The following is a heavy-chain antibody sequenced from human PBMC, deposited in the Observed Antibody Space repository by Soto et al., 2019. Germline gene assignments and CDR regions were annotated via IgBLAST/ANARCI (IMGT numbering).Heavy chain of an antibody. CDR2: ISVVNGNT. J-gene: IGHJ3*01. V-gene: IGHV1-18*04. D-gene: IGHD5-18*01. CDR1: GYTFTNHG. CDR3: VRDTGPYNYHYDAFDL. Sequence: QAPLVQSGEAVKEPGASMKVSCETSGYTFTNHGFSWVRQAPGQGLEWMGWISVVNGNTKYAQTFHDRVTLTTDTSTATAHMELRNLRSDDTATYYCVRDTGPYNYHYDAFDLWGQGTVVTVSS.